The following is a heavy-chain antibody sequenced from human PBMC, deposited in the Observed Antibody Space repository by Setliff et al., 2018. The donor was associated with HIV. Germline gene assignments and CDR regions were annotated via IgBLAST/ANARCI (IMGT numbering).Heavy chain of an antibody. CDR2: INPSGGST. CDR3: ARAHSGSYYYYYYMDV. V-gene: IGHV1-46*01. D-gene: IGHD1-26*01. Sequence: ASVKVSCKASGYTFTSYGISWVRQAPGQGLEWMGMINPSGGSTTYAQKFQGRVTMTRDTSTSAVYLELSSLRSEDTAVYYCARAHSGSYYYYYYMDVWGKGTTVTVSS. J-gene: IGHJ6*03. CDR1: GYTFTSYG.